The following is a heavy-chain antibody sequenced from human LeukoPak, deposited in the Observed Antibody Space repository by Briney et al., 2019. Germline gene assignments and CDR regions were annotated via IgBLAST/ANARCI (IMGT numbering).Heavy chain of an antibody. CDR1: GFTFGDYA. Sequence: PGRSLRLSCTASGFTFGDYALTWVRQAPGKGLEWVAYIRSTSYGGTPEHAASVKSRFTISRDDSKGVAYLQMSSLKSEDTGLYYCARDPQADYYLDLWGRGTLVTVSS. CDR2: IRSTSYGGTP. V-gene: IGHV3-49*04. CDR3: ARDPQADYYLDL. J-gene: IGHJ2*01. D-gene: IGHD4-11*01.